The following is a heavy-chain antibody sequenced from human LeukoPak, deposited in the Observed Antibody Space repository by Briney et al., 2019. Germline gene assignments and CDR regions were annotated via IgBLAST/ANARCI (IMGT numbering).Heavy chain of an antibody. Sequence: SETLSLTCTVSGGSISSYYWSWIRPPPGKGLEWIGYIYYSGSTNYNPSLKSRVTISIDTSRNQFSLNLSSVTAADTAMYFCARDSGSGWYQFDYWGQGSLVTVSS. CDR3: ARDSGSGWYQFDY. CDR1: GGSISSYY. J-gene: IGHJ4*02. V-gene: IGHV4-59*01. CDR2: IYYSGST. D-gene: IGHD6-19*01.